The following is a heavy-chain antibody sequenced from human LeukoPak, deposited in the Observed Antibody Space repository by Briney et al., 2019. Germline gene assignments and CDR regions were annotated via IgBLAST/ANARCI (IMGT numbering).Heavy chain of an antibody. CDR1: GYTFTSYY. CDR3: ARDRLVGYYDSSGYPDY. V-gene: IGHV1-46*01. D-gene: IGHD3-22*01. CDR2: INPSGGST. J-gene: IGHJ4*02. Sequence: ASVKVSCKASGYTFTSYYMHWVRQAPGQGLEWMGIINPSGGSTSYAQKFQGRVTMTRDTSTSTVYMELSSLRSEDTAVYYCARDRLVGYYDSSGYPDYWGQGTLVTVSS.